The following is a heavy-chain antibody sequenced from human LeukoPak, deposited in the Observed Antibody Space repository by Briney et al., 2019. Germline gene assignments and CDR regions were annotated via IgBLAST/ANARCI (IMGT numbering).Heavy chain of an antibody. J-gene: IGHJ6*03. Sequence: PSETLSLTCTVSGGSISSHYWSWIRQPPGKGLEWIGYIYYSGSTNYDPSLKSRVTISVDTSKNQFSLKLSSVTAADTAVYYCARTNYYDSSGYRYYYYYYYMDVWGKGTTVTVSS. CDR1: GGSISSHY. D-gene: IGHD3-22*01. CDR3: ARTNYYDSSGYRYYYYYYYMDV. CDR2: IYYSGST. V-gene: IGHV4-59*11.